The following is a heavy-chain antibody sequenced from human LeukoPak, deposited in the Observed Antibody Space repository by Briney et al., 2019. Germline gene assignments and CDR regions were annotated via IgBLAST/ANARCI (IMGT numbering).Heavy chain of an antibody. D-gene: IGHD1-1*01. V-gene: IGHV4-61*02. CDR1: GGSISSGSYY. CDR3: ARGTLRPRTQRANYYYYMDV. J-gene: IGHJ6*03. CDR2: IYTSGST. Sequence: PSETLSLTCTVSGGSISSGSYYWIWIRQPAGKGLEWIGRIYTSGSTNYNPSLKSRVTISVDTSKNQFSLKLSSVTAADTAVYYCARGTLRPRTQRANYYYYMDVWGKGTTVTISS.